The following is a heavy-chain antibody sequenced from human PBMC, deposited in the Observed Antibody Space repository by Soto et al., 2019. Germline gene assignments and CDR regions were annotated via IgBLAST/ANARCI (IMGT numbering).Heavy chain of an antibody. V-gene: IGHV3-74*01. J-gene: IGHJ4*02. CDR1: GFIFKMYW. CDR2: IYNDGTYS. CDR3: TRGPRPISTGTGAY. D-gene: IGHD3-10*01. Sequence: GGSLRLSCAASGFIFKMYWMHWVRQSPGKGLVWISRIYNDGTYSDYADSVGGRFTISRDNVNDTLCLQMNNLRAEDSGLYYCTRGPRPISTGTGAYWGQGTQVTVSS.